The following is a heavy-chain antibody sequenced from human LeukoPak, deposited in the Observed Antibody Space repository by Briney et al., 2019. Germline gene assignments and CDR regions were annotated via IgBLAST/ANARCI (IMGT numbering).Heavy chain of an antibody. V-gene: IGHV3-11*01. Sequence: NPGGSLRLSCAASGFTFNDYYMSWIRQAPGKGLEWLSYINIGGTNTHYADSVKGRFTISRDNAKKSLYLEVNNLRAEDTAVYYCATDGAGFDTWGQGVLVTVSS. CDR2: INIGGTNT. CDR1: GFTFNDYY. CDR3: ATDGAGFDT. J-gene: IGHJ5*02.